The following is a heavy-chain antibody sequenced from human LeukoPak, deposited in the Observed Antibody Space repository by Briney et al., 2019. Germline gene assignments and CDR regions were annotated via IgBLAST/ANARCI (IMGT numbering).Heavy chain of an antibody. D-gene: IGHD3-3*01. CDR3: ARKSYYDFWSGYPRPFDY. CDR1: GYTFTSYG. Sequence: ASVKVSCKASGYTFTSYGISWVRQAPGQGLEWMGWINPNSGGTNYAQKFQGRVTMTRDTSISTAYMELSRLRSDDTAVYYCARKSYYDFWSGYPRPFDYWGQGTLVTVSS. CDR2: INPNSGGT. V-gene: IGHV1-2*02. J-gene: IGHJ4*02.